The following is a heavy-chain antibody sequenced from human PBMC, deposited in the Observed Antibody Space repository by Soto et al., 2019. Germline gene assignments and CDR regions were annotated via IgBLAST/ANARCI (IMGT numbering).Heavy chain of an antibody. V-gene: IGHV4-39*01. CDR2: IYYSGST. CDR1: GGSISSSSYY. J-gene: IGHJ3*02. CDR3: ASRGALYYYDYGAFEI. D-gene: IGHD3-22*01. Sequence: QLQLQESGPGLVKPSETLSLTCTVSGGSISSSSYYWGWIRQPPGKGLEWIGSIYYSGSTYYNPSLKSRVTISVDTSKTQFSLKLSSVTAADTAVYYCASRGALYYYDYGAFEIWGQGTMVTVSS.